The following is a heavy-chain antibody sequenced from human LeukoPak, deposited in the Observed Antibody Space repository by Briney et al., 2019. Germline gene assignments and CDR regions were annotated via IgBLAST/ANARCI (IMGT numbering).Heavy chain of an antibody. Sequence: GGSLRLSCEASGFTFDNYAMHWVRQAPGKRLEWVAVVSYDGNREYYPDSVKGRFTISRDNSKNTLYLQMSGLKTEDTAVYYCAKTDEHDYSNYGGVFDYWGQGTLVTVSS. CDR1: GFTFDNYA. D-gene: IGHD4-11*01. CDR3: AKTDEHDYSNYGGVFDY. V-gene: IGHV3-30-3*02. J-gene: IGHJ4*02. CDR2: VSYDGNRE.